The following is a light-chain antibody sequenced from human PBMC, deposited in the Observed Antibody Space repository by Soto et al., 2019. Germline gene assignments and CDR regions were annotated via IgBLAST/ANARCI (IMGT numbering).Light chain of an antibody. J-gene: IGKJ4*01. CDR2: DSS. CDR1: QDITKY. Sequence: DIQMTQSPSSLSASVGDRVTITCQARQDITKYLNWYRQKPGKAPNLLIYDSSKLKTGVPSRFRGTGSGTYFTLTISSLQPEDIATYFCQQYDKLPPTFGGGTRVEIK. CDR3: QQYDKLPPT. V-gene: IGKV1-33*01.